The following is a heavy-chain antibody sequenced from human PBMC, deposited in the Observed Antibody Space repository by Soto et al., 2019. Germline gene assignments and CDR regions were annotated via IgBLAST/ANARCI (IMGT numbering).Heavy chain of an antibody. CDR1: GYTFTGYY. CDR3: ARDIESVTAKHFFYYYAMDV. CDR2: VSANNGHT. J-gene: IGHJ6*02. V-gene: IGHV1-18*04. Sequence: ASVKVSCKASGYTFTGYYMHWVRQAPGQGLEWMGWVSANNGHTNYAQNLQGRVSMTTDTSTSTAYMELRGLTFGDTAVYYCARDIESVTAKHFFYYYAMDVWGQGTTVTVSS. D-gene: IGHD2-8*01.